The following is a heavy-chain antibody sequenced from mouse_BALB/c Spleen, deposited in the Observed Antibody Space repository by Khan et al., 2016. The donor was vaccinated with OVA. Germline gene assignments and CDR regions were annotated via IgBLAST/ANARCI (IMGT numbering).Heavy chain of an antibody. V-gene: IGHV3-6*02. J-gene: IGHJ2*01. Sequence: VQLKQSGPGLVKPSQSLSLTCSVTGYSITSGYNWNWIRQFPGNKLEWMGYISSDGSFNYNPSLKNRISITRDTSTNQFFLKLNSVTTEDTATYYCARDYFGNGYFDYWGQGTTLTVSS. D-gene: IGHD1-1*01. CDR3: ARDYFGNGYFDY. CDR1: GYSITSGYN. CDR2: ISSDGSF.